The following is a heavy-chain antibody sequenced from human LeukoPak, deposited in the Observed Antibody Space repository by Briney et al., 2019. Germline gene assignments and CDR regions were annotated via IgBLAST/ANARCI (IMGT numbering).Heavy chain of an antibody. CDR1: GDSISSNNW. CDR2: IYRSGST. CDR3: ARVRAPLVGYCTSTSCHYFDY. Sequence: KPSGTPSLTCAVSGDSISSNNWWSWVRQSPGKGLEWIGEIYRSGSTSYNPSLKSRVTISVDKSKNQFSLRLSSVTAADTAVYYCARVRAPLVGYCTSTSCHYFDYWGQGTLVTVSS. J-gene: IGHJ4*02. V-gene: IGHV4-4*02. D-gene: IGHD2-2*01.